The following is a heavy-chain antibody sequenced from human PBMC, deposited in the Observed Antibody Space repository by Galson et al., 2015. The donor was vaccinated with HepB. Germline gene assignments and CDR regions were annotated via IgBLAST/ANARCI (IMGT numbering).Heavy chain of an antibody. J-gene: IGHJ4*02. CDR3: ARVTWAVAGTDYFDY. Sequence: LTCTVSGGSISSYYWSWIRQPPGKGLEWIGYIYYSGSTNYNPSLKSRVTISVDTSKNQFSLKLSSVTAADTAVYYCARVTWAVAGTDYFDYWGQGTLVTVSS. D-gene: IGHD6-19*01. V-gene: IGHV4-59*01. CDR2: IYYSGST. CDR1: GGSISSYY.